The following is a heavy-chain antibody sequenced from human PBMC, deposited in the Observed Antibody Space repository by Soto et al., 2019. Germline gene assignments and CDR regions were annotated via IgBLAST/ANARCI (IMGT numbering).Heavy chain of an antibody. CDR1: GFTFSSAR. CDR2: TNPDGSAK. J-gene: IGHJ4*01. D-gene: IGHD3-9*01. V-gene: IGHV3-7*02. CDR3: MTGYGC. Sequence: PGGSLRLSCVASGFTFSSARMNWVRQAPGKGPEWVGNTNPDGSAKWYADSVKGRFAISRDNAKNSVYLQMDSLKADDTALYYCMTGYGCWGQGTLVTVSS.